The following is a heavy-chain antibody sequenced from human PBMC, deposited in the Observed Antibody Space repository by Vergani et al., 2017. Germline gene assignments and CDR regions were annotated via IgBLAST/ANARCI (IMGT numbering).Heavy chain of an antibody. Sequence: QVQLVESGGGVVQPGRSLRLSCAASGFTFSSYAMHWVRQAPGKGLEWVAVISYDGSNKYYADSVKGRFTISRDNSKNTLYLQMNSLRAEDTAVYYCAREEMATITSDYWGQGTLVTVSS. CDR1: GFTFSSYA. CDR3: AREEMATITSDY. CDR2: ISYDGSNK. J-gene: IGHJ4*02. D-gene: IGHD5-24*01. V-gene: IGHV3-30-3*01.